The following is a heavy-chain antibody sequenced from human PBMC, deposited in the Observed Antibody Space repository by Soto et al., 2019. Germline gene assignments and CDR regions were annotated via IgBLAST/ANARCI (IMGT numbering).Heavy chain of an antibody. CDR2: FDREDGET. CDR3: SHGEGIVKSIVYFDS. CDR1: GYFLTALS. J-gene: IGHJ4*02. Sequence: ASVKVSCKVSGYFLTALSIHWVRQAPGKGLEWMGGFDREDGETIYAQKFQGRVTMTEDTSTDSAYMELSSLTSEDTAIYYCSHGEGIVKSIVYFDSWGQGTLVTVSS. V-gene: IGHV1-24*01. D-gene: IGHD1-26*01.